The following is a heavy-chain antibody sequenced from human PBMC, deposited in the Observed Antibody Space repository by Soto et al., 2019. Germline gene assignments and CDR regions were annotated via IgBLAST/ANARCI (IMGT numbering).Heavy chain of an antibody. CDR2: IIPIFGTA. J-gene: IGHJ4*02. V-gene: IGHV1-69*13. Sequence: SVKVSCKASGGTFSSYAISWVRQAPGQGLEWMGWIIPIFGTANYAQKLQGRVTITADESTSTVYMELRSLRSDDTAVYYCSSGTTVGFPFDSWAQGTPVTVSS. D-gene: IGHD4-4*01. CDR3: SSGTTVGFPFDS. CDR1: GGTFSSYA.